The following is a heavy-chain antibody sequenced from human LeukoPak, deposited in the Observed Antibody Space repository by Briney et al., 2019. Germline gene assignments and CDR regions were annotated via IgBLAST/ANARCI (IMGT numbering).Heavy chain of an antibody. Sequence: PGGSLRLSCAASGFTFSSYAMSWVRQAPGKGLEWVSAISGSGGSTYYADSVKGRFTISRDNSKNTLYLQMNSLRAEDTAVYYRAKDGTESYYDFWSGLTGYYFDYWGQGTLVTVSS. D-gene: IGHD3-3*01. CDR3: AKDGTESYYDFWSGLTGYYFDY. J-gene: IGHJ4*02. CDR1: GFTFSSYA. CDR2: ISGSGGST. V-gene: IGHV3-23*01.